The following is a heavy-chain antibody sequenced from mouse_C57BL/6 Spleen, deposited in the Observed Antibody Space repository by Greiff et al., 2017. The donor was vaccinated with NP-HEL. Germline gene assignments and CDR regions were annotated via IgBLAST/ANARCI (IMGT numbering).Heavy chain of an antibody. CDR3: ARDTTVGVFAY. V-gene: IGHV1-22*01. CDR1: GYTFTDYN. D-gene: IGHD1-1*01. Sequence: EVQLQQSGPELVKPGASVKMSCKASGYTFTDYNMHWVKQSHGKSLEWIGYINPNNGGTSYNQQFKGKAKLTVNKSSSTAYMELRSLTSEDSAVYYCARDTTVGVFAYWGQGTLVTVSA. CDR2: INPNNGGT. J-gene: IGHJ3*01.